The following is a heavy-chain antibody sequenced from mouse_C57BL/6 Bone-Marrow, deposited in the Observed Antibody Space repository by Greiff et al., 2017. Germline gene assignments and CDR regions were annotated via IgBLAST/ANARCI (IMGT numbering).Heavy chain of an antibody. CDR3: STCYSNCLAWFAY. V-gene: IGHV1-64*01. CDR2: IHPNSGST. Sequence: QVQLQQPGAELVKPGASVKLSCKASGYTFTSYWMHWVQQRPGQGLEWIGMIHPNSGSTNYNEKFKSKATLTVDKSSSTAYMQLSSLTSADSAVYYCSTCYSNCLAWFAYWGQGTLVTVSA. J-gene: IGHJ3*01. D-gene: IGHD2-5*01. CDR1: GYTFTSYW.